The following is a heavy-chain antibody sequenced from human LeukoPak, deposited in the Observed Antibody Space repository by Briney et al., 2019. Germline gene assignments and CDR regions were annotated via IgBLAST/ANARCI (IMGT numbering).Heavy chain of an antibody. CDR1: GFTFSGYG. J-gene: IGHJ6*02. D-gene: IGHD3-10*01. Sequence: PGGSLTLPCAASGFTFSGYGMHWVRQAPGKGLEWVAVISYDGSNKYYADSVKGRLTISRDNSKNTLDLQMNSLRAEDTAVYYCAKDRGAYYYVSRNYGMDVWGQGTTVTVSS. CDR3: AKDRGAYYYVSRNYGMDV. CDR2: ISYDGSNK. V-gene: IGHV3-30*18.